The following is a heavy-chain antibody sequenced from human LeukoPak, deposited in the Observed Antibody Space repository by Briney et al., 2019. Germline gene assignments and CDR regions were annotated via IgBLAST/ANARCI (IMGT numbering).Heavy chain of an antibody. CDR3: ARHERGKNAFNL. V-gene: IGHV4-39*01. CDR1: GGSISSSSHY. CDR2: FYYSGST. J-gene: IGHJ3*01. Sequence: PSETLSLTCTVSGGSISSSSHYWGWIRPPPGKGLERIGSFYYSGSTYYNPSLKSRVTISVYTSKNQFSLKMSSVTAADTAVYYCARHERGKNAFNLWGQGTMVTVSS.